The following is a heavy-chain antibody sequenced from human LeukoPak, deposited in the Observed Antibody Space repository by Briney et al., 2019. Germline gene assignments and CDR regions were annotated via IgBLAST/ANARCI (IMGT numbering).Heavy chain of an antibody. V-gene: IGHV1-18*01. Sequence: ASVKVSCKASGYTCTSYGISWVRQAPGQGLEWMGWISAHNGNTNYAQKFQGRVTMTTDTSTSTAYMELRSLRSDDTAVYYCARTGQGGSFQPYYYYGMDVWGQGTTVIVSS. CDR3: ARTGQGGSFQPYYYYGMDV. CDR2: ISAHNGNT. CDR1: GYTCTSYG. J-gene: IGHJ6*02. D-gene: IGHD1-26*01.